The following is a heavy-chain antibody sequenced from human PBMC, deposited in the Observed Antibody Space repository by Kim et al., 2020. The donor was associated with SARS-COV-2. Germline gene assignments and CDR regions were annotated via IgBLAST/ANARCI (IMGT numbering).Heavy chain of an antibody. Sequence: GGSLRLSCAASGFTFSSYSMNWVRQAPGKGLEWVSSISSSSSYIYYADSVKGRFTISRDNAKNSLYLQMNSLRAEDTAVYYCAREKCGGDCYSGYYYGMDVWGQGTTVTVSS. J-gene: IGHJ6*02. D-gene: IGHD2-21*01. CDR3: AREKCGGDCYSGYYYGMDV. V-gene: IGHV3-21*01. CDR2: ISSSSSYI. CDR1: GFTFSSYS.